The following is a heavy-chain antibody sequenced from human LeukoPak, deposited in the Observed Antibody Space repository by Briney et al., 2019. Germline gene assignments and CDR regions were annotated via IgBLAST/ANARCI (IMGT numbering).Heavy chain of an antibody. CDR2: INSDGSGT. V-gene: IGHV3-74*01. J-gene: IGHJ5*02. CDR1: GFTFSSYW. Sequence: PGGSLRLSCAASGFTFSSYWMHWVRQAPGKGLVWVSRINSDGSGTTYADSVKGRFTISRDNAKNTLYLQMNSLRAEDTAMYYCTRASQTHWFDPRGQGTLVTVSS. CDR3: TRASQTHWFDP.